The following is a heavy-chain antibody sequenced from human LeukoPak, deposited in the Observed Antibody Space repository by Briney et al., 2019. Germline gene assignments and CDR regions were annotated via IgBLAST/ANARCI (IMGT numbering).Heavy chain of an antibody. CDR1: GGSFSGYY. Sequence: PSETLSLTCAVYGGSFSGYYWSWIRQPPGKGLEWIGEINHSGSTNYNPSLKSQVTISVDTSKNQFSLKLSSVTAADTAVYYCARGTYCSSTSCHGDWFDPWGQGTLVTVSS. J-gene: IGHJ5*02. CDR2: INHSGST. D-gene: IGHD2-2*01. V-gene: IGHV4-34*01. CDR3: ARGTYCSSTSCHGDWFDP.